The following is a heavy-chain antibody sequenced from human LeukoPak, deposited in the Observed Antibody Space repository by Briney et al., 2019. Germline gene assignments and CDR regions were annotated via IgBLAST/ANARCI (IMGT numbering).Heavy chain of an antibody. J-gene: IGHJ4*02. CDR1: GGSMNYYY. D-gene: IGHD5-18*01. Sequence: SETLSLTCTISGGSMNYYYWSWIRQPPGQGLEWIGYIYYRGTTNYFPSLKNRVTISIDTSKNQFSLKLYSVTAADTAVYYCASRTGSSYGWALGYWGQGILVTVSS. CDR3: ASRTGSSYGWALGY. CDR2: IYYRGTT. V-gene: IGHV4-59*08.